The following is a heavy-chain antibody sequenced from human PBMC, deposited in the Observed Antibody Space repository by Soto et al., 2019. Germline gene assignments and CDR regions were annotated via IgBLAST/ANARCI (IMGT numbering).Heavy chain of an antibody. CDR3: ARVFSVKYYFDY. J-gene: IGHJ4*02. V-gene: IGHV3-53*01. D-gene: IGHD3-9*01. CDR1: GFTFGSNY. CDR2: IYSGGST. Sequence: GSLRLSCAASGFTFGSNYMSWVRQAPGKGLEWVSVIYSGGSTYYADSVKGRFTISRDNSKNTLYLQMNSLRAEDTAVYYCARVFSVKYYFDYWGQGTLVTVSS.